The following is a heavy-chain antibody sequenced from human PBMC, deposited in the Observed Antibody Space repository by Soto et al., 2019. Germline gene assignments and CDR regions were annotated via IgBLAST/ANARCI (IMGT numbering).Heavy chain of an antibody. V-gene: IGHV3-11*01. CDR2: ISSSGSTI. D-gene: IGHD1-20*01. CDR3: ARGRGGQSHNWNPVF. Sequence: GGSLRLSCAACGFTFSDYYMSWIRQAPGKGLEWVSYISSSGSTIYYADSVKGRFTISRDNAKNSLYLQMNSLRAENTAVYYCARGRGGQSHNWNPVFWGQGTLVTVSS. CDR1: GFTFSDYY. J-gene: IGHJ4*02.